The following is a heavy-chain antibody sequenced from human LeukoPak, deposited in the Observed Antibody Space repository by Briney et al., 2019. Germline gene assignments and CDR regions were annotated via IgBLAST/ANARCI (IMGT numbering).Heavy chain of an antibody. J-gene: IGHJ3*02. D-gene: IGHD6-13*01. CDR1: GFTFSSFG. V-gene: IGHV3-7*01. Sequence: GGSLRLSCEASGFTFSSFGMHWVRQAPGKGLEWVANIKQDGSEKHYVDSVKGRFTISRDNAKNSLYLQMNSLRAEDTAVYYCARDFSSSWYGTDAFDIWGQGTMVTVSS. CDR2: IKQDGSEK. CDR3: ARDFSSSWYGTDAFDI.